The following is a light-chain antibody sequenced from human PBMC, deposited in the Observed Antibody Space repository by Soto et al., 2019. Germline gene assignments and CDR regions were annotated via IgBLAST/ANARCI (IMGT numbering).Light chain of an antibody. CDR2: KAS. J-gene: IGKJ1*01. CDR1: QSINGW. CDR3: HQYHNFPRT. Sequence: DIQLTQSPSTLSASLGDRVTITCRAAQSINGWLAWYQQKPGQAPNLLIYKASTLDSGVPSRFSGSGSGTEFTLTVSSLQPDDFATYYCHQYHNFPRTFGQGTKVDIK. V-gene: IGKV1-5*03.